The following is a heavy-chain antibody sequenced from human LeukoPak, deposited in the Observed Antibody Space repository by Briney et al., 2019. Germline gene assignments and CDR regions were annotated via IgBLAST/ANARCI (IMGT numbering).Heavy chain of an antibody. V-gene: IGHV3-7*01. J-gene: IGHJ6*03. D-gene: IGHD3-10*01. CDR3: ARVPPTVQGSYYCYMDV. CDR1: GFTFSSYW. Sequence: TGGSLRLSCAASGFTFSSYWMTWLRQAPGKGLEWVANIQHDGSDQYYEDSVKGRFTISRDNAKDSLFLQMNSLRAEDTAVYYCARVPPTVQGSYYCYMDVWGKGTTVTVSS. CDR2: IQHDGSDQ.